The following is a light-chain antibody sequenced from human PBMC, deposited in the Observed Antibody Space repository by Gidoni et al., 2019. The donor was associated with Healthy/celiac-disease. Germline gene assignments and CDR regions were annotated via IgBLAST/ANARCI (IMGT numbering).Light chain of an antibody. J-gene: IGLJ3*02. Sequence: SYVLAQPPSVSVAPGQTARITCGGNNIGGKSVHWYQQKPGQAPVLVVYDDSGRPSGIPERFSGSNSGNTATLTISRVEAGDEADYYCQVWDSSSDLWVFGGGTKLTVL. CDR1: NIGGKS. CDR2: DDS. CDR3: QVWDSSSDLWV. V-gene: IGLV3-21*02.